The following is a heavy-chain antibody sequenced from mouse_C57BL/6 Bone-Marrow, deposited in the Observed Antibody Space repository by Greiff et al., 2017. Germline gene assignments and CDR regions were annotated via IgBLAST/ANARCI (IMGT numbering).Heavy chain of an antibody. CDR3: ARYDYDGDAMDY. J-gene: IGHJ4*01. V-gene: IGHV5-15*01. D-gene: IGHD2-4*01. CDR1: GFTFSDYG. CDR2: ISNLAYSI. Sequence: EVKLMESGGGLVQPGGSLKLSCAASGFTFSDYGMAWVRQAPRKGPEWVAFISNLAYSIYYADTVTGRFTISRENAKNTLYLGMSSLRSEDTAMYYCARYDYDGDAMDYWGQGTSVTVSS.